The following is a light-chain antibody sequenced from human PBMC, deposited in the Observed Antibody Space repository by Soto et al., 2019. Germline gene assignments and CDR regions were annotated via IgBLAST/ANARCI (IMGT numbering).Light chain of an antibody. CDR2: AAS. Sequence: EIVLTQSPGTLSLSPGERATLSCRASQRVSSSYLAWYQQKVGQAPRLLIYAASSRATGVPDRFSGSGSGTDFTLAISSLEPEDFAVYYCQQYGTSPPWTVGQGTKVEV. J-gene: IGKJ1*01. V-gene: IGKV3-20*01. CDR3: QQYGTSPPWT. CDR1: QRVSSSY.